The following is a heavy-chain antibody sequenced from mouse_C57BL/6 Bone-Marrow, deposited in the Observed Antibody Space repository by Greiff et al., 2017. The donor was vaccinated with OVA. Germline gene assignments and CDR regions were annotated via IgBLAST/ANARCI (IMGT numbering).Heavy chain of an antibody. CDR2: IWSDGST. D-gene: IGHD1-1*01. CDR3: ARQVYYYGSSYMAMDY. V-gene: IGHV2-6-1*01. J-gene: IGHJ4*01. Sequence: QVQLKQSGPGLVAPSQSLSITCTVSGFSLTSYGVYWVRQPPGKGLEWLVVIWSDGSTTYNSALKSRLSISKDNSKSQVFLKMNSLQTDDTAMYYCARQVYYYGSSYMAMDYWGQGTSVTVSS. CDR1: GFSLTSYG.